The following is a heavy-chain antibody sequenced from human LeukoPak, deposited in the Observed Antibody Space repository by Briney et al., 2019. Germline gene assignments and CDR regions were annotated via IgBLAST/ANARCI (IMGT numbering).Heavy chain of an antibody. CDR2: ISYTGST. CDR3: ARRRVQVVATGNYFDH. Sequence: PSETLSLTCTVSGGSISSSGYFWVWLRQPPGKGLEWIGSISYTGSTFHNPSLKSRLTISRDTSKNQFSLRLSSVTAADTAVYSCARRRVQVVATGNYFDHWGQGILVSVSS. D-gene: IGHD1-1*01. V-gene: IGHV4-39*07. J-gene: IGHJ4*02. CDR1: GGSISSSGYF.